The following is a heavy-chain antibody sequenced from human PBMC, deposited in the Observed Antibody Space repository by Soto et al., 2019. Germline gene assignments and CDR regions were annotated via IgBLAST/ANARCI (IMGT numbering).Heavy chain of an antibody. D-gene: IGHD2-15*01. V-gene: IGHV6-1*01. CDR2: AYYTSRWIS. J-gene: IGHJ4*02. CDR1: GDSIYTSDVA. Sequence: QVQLLQSGPGLVKPPQTLSLTCAISGDSIYTSDVAWNWVRQSPSRGLEWLGRAYYTSRWISDYAVSVRSRISVTPDTSKNQFSLQLTSVTPEDSAVYYCARGINSAFDFWGQGTLVIVSS. CDR3: ARGINSAFDF.